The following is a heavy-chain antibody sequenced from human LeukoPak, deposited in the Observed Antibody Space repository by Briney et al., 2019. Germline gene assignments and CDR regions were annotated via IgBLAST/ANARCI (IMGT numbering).Heavy chain of an antibody. CDR3: ARGVATGWSGYYCFDP. CDR2: IYYTGST. CDR1: GGSISSSSYY. Sequence: PSETLSLTCTVSGGSISSSSYYWGWIRQPPGKGLEWIGSIYYTGSTNYNPSLKSRVTISVDTSKNQFSLKLSSVTAADTAVYYCARGVATGWSGYYCFDPWGQGTLVTVSS. D-gene: IGHD3-3*01. V-gene: IGHV4-39*07. J-gene: IGHJ5*02.